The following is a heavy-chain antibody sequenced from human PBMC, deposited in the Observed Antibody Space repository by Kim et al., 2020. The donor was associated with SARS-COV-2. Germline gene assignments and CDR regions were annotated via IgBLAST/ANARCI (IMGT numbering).Heavy chain of an antibody. J-gene: IGHJ6*02. CDR2: INAGNGNT. D-gene: IGHD6-13*01. V-gene: IGHV1-3*01. CDR1: GYTFTSYA. Sequence: ASVKVSCKASGYTFTSYAMHWVRQAPGQRLEWMGWINAGNGNTKYSQKFQGRVTITRDTSASTAYMELSSLRSEDTAVYYCAGPTFEWYSSSSHYYYGMDVWGQGTTVTVSS. CDR3: AGPTFEWYSSSSHYYYGMDV.